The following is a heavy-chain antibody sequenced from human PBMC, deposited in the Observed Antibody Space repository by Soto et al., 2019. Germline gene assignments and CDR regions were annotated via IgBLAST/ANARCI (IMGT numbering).Heavy chain of an antibody. CDR2: IIPLFGTA. J-gene: IGHJ4*02. V-gene: IGHV1-69*13. CDR3: ARGVHYDSSGYYYFY. Sequence: ASVKVSCKASGGTFSTYAIDWVRQAPGQGLEWMGGIIPLFGTAKYAQNFQGRITITADESTNTAYMELRSLRSQDTAVYYCARGVHYDSSGYYYFYWGQGTLVTGSS. CDR1: GGTFSTYA. D-gene: IGHD3-22*01.